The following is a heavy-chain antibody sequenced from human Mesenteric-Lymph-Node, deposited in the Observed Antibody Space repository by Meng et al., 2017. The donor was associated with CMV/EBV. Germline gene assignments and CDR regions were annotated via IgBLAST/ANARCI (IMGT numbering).Heavy chain of an antibody. D-gene: IGHD3-10*01. CDR1: GFTVSTNY. Sequence: ETLSLTCAASGFTVSTNYMSWVRQAPGKGLEWVAVIYSGGNTYYADSVKGRFSISRDNSKNTVYLQMNSLRAEDTAVYYCAKDWGTNLVRGVIMGGYFDYWGQGTPVTVSS. V-gene: IGHV3-66*01. CDR2: IYSGGNT. J-gene: IGHJ4*02. CDR3: AKDWGTNLVRGVIMGGYFDY.